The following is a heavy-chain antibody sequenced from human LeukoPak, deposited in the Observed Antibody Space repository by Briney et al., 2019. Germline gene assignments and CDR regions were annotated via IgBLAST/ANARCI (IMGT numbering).Heavy chain of an antibody. J-gene: IGHJ6*04. CDR1: GFTFSSYG. CDR2: IKQDGTEK. Sequence: GGSLRLSCAASGFTFSSYGMSWVRQAPGKGLEWVANIKQDGTEKYYVDSVKGRFTISRDNAKNSLYLQMNSLRAEDTAVYYCAELGITMIGGVWGKGTTVTISS. D-gene: IGHD3-10*02. V-gene: IGHV3-7*01. CDR3: AELGITMIGGV.